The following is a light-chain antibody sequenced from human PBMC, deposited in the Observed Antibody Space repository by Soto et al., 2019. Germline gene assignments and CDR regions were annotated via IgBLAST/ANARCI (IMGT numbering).Light chain of an antibody. CDR1: QNISSY. Sequence: DIQMTQSPSSLSASVRDRVTITCRASQNISSYLNWYQQKPGKAPNLLIYAASSLQSGVPSRFSGSGSGTDFTLTISSLQPEDFATYYCQQSYSTPRTFGQGTKV. CDR3: QQSYSTPRT. J-gene: IGKJ1*01. CDR2: AAS. V-gene: IGKV1-39*01.